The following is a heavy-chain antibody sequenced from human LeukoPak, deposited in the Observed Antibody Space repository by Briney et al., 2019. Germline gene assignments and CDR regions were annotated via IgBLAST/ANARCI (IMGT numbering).Heavy chain of an antibody. CDR3: ARDARWELRGYFDY. V-gene: IGHV1-18*01. CDR1: GYTFTSYG. CDR2: ISAYNGNT. D-gene: IGHD1-26*01. Sequence: ASVKVSCKASGYTFTSYGISWVRQAPGQGLEWMGWISAYNGNTNYAQKLQGRVTMTTDTSTSTAYMELRSPRSDDTAVYYCARDARWELRGYFDYWGQGTLVTVSS. J-gene: IGHJ4*02.